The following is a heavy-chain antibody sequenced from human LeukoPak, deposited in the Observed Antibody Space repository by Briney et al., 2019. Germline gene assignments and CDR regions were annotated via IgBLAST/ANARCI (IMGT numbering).Heavy chain of an antibody. CDR3: ARGPRRGDYRDV. J-gene: IGHJ6*03. Sequence: PGGSLRLSCAASGFTFSSYAMHWVRQAPGKGLEWVAVISYDGSNKYYADSVKGRFTISRDNSKNTLYLQMNSLRAEDTAVYYCARGPRRGDYRDVGGKGTTVTVSS. CDR1: GFTFSSYA. V-gene: IGHV3-30-3*01. CDR2: ISYDGSNK.